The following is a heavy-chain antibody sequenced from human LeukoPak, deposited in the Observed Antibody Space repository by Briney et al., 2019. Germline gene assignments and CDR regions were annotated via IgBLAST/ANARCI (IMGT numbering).Heavy chain of an antibody. CDR3: ARASPTVTAAVDY. CDR1: GGSISSYY. V-gene: IGHV4-39*07. CDR2: IYYSGST. Sequence: PSETLSLTCTVSGGSISSYYWGWIRQPPGKGLEWIGSIYYSGSTYYNPSLKSRVTISVDTSKNQFSLELSSVTAADTAVYYCARASPTVTAAVDYWGQGTLVTVSS. J-gene: IGHJ4*02. D-gene: IGHD4-11*01.